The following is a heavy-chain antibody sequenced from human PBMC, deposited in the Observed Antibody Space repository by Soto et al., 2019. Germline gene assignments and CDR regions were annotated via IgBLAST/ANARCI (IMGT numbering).Heavy chain of an antibody. V-gene: IGHV4-61*01. CDR1: GGSVSDKTYY. Sequence: SETLSLTCSVSGGSVSDKTYYWSWIRQPPGKRLEWIGYVYYSGTTNYNPSLKSRVTISVDLSKNRFSLRLSSVTTADTALYYCARTTAVPNTLRSRYFFDHWGQGTLVTVSS. CDR3: ARTTAVPNTLRSRYFFDH. CDR2: VYYSGTT. J-gene: IGHJ4*02. D-gene: IGHD4-17*01.